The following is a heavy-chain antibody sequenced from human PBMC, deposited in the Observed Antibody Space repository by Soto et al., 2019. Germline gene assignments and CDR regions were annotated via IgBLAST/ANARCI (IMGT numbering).Heavy chain of an antibody. CDR3: ARRAALYYYYYLDV. CDR2: INHSGST. J-gene: IGHJ6*03. CDR1: GGSFSGYD. D-gene: IGHD6-6*01. V-gene: IGHV4-34*01. Sequence: QVQLQQWGAGLLKPSETLYLTCAVYGGSFSGYDWSWIRQPPGKGLEWIGEINHSGSTNYNPSLKSRVTISVDTSKNQFSLKLSSVTVADTAVYYCARRAALYYYYYLDVLGKGTTVTVSS.